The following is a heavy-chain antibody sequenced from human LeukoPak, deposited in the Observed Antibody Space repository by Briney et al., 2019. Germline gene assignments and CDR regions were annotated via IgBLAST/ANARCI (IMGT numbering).Heavy chain of an antibody. D-gene: IGHD3-22*01. V-gene: IGHV4-4*02. CDR1: GGSISSSNW. CDR3: ARVGYYYDRVNAFDI. CDR2: IYHSGST. J-gene: IGHJ3*02. Sequence: SGTLSLTCAVSGGSISSSNWWSWVRQPPGKGLEWIGEIYHSGSTNYNPSLKSRVTISVDKSKNQFSLKLSSVTAADTAVYYCARVGYYYDRVNAFDIWGQGTMVTVSS.